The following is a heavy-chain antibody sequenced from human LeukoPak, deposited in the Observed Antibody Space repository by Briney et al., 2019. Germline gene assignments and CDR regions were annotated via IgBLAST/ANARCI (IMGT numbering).Heavy chain of an antibody. D-gene: IGHD5-18*01. CDR3: AKDADTATIIYWYFDL. CDR2: ISDDGSNT. V-gene: IGHV3-30*18. Sequence: GGSLRLSCTAPGFTPSSFGMHWVRQAPGKGLEWVAVISDDGSNTYYADSVKGRFTISRDNSKNTLYLQLNSLRAEDTAVYYCAKDADTATIIYWYFDLWGRGTLVTVSS. J-gene: IGHJ2*01. CDR1: GFTPSSFG.